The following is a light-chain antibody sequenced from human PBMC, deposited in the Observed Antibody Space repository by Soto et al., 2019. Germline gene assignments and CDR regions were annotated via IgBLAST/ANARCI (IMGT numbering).Light chain of an antibody. J-gene: IGKJ1*01. Sequence: DIQLTQSPSFLSASVGDRVTITCRASQGINTYLAWYQQKLGKAPKVLIYDASKLHSGVPSRFSGSGSGTEFTLTISSLQPDDFATYYCQQYNSYSRTFGQGTKVDIK. CDR3: QQYNSYSRT. V-gene: IGKV1-9*01. CDR1: QGINTY. CDR2: DAS.